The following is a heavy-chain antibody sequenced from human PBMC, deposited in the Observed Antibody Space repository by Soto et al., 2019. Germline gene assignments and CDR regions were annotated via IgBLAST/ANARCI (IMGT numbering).Heavy chain of an antibody. CDR2: IIPIVDIT. CDR1: GGSFGRFT. J-gene: IGHJ4*02. Sequence: QVQLVQSGAEVKKPGSSVKVSCKASGGSFGRFTYSWVRQAPGQGLEWMGRIIPIVDITNSAQKFQGRVTITADTSTSTVFMELSSLTSEDTAIYFCARFDSGRGIDSWGQGTLVTVSS. V-gene: IGHV1-69*02. CDR3: ARFDSGRGIDS. D-gene: IGHD2-15*01.